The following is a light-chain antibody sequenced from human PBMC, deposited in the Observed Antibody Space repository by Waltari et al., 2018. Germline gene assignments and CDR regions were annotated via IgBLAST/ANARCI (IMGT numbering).Light chain of an antibody. CDR1: ENVNNY. V-gene: IGKV1-39*01. CDR2: KAS. J-gene: IGKJ2*03. CDR3: QHGYGTPYS. Sequence: DIQMTQSPSSLSPSVGDRVTIPSRARENVNNYLNWYQHKPGKAPKLLIYKASTLQSGVPSRFSGSGSGTEYTFTISSLQSEDVATYYCQHGYGTPYSFGQGTKVEIK.